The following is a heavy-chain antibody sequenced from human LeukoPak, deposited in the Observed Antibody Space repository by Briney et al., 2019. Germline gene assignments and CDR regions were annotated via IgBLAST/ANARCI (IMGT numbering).Heavy chain of an antibody. CDR2: ISANGGGT. D-gene: IGHD5-18*01. CDR3: AKGTSGYSYGEEFDY. J-gene: IGHJ4*02. CDR1: GFTFSNYA. V-gene: IGHV3-23*01. Sequence: GGSLRLSCAASGFTFSNYAMSWVRQAPGKGLEWVSAISANGGGTYYADSVKGRFTISRDNSKNTLYLQMNSLRAEDTAVYYCAKGTSGYSYGEEFDYWGQGTLVTVSS.